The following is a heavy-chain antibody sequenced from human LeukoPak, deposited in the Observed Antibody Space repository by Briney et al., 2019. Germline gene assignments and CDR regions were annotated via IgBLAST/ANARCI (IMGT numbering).Heavy chain of an antibody. V-gene: IGHV3-23*01. CDR3: AKDMWPSRHGVPRTLFDS. D-gene: IGHD1-14*01. CDR2: ISTSGGST. Sequence: GGSLRLSCAVSGFTFRNYAMSWVRQAPGKGLEWVSTISTSGGSTYYTDSVKGRFTVSRDNSNNTLYLQMNSLRAEDTAVYSCAKDMWPSRHGVPRTLFDSWGQGTLVTVSS. J-gene: IGHJ4*02. CDR1: GFTFRNYA.